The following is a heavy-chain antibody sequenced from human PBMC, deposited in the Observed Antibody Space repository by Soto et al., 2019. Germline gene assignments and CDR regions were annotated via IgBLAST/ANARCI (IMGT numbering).Heavy chain of an antibody. CDR3: ARSYCGGDCYSWYFDL. J-gene: IGHJ2*01. V-gene: IGHV4-39*01. CDR1: GGSISSSSYY. D-gene: IGHD2-21*02. Sequence: SETLSLTCTVSGGSISSSSYYWGWIRQPPGKGLEWIGSIYYSGSTYYNPSPKSRVTISVDTAKTQLSLKLSLVTAAATAVYYCARSYCGGDCYSWYFDLWGRGTLVTVSS. CDR2: IYYSGST.